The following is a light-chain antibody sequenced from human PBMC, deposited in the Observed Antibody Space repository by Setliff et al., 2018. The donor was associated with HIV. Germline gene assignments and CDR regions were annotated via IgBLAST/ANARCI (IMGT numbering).Light chain of an antibody. Sequence: QSALTQPASVSGSPGQSITISCTRTSSDVGGYNYVSWYQQHPGKAPKVMIYEVSNRPSGVSNRFSGSKSGNTASLTISGLQAEDEADYHCTSYTSSYTLVFGTGTKGTVL. V-gene: IGLV2-14*01. CDR3: TSYTSSYTLV. CDR2: EVS. J-gene: IGLJ1*01. CDR1: SSDVGGYNY.